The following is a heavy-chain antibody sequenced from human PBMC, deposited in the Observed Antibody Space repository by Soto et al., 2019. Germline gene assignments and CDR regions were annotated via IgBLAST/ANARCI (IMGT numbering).Heavy chain of an antibody. V-gene: IGHV3-64D*06. CDR1: GYTFSEYS. J-gene: IGHJ5*02. CDR2: ISSDGDIT. CDR3: VKVSTFYDILTGYYSTNFFDP. Sequence: VGSLRLSCSASGYTFSEYSMHWVRQAPGKGLQYVSTISSDGDITYYADSVKGRFTISRDNSKNTLYLQMNSLRPEDTAVYYCVKVSTFYDILTGYYSTNFFDPWGQGTLVTVSS. D-gene: IGHD3-9*01.